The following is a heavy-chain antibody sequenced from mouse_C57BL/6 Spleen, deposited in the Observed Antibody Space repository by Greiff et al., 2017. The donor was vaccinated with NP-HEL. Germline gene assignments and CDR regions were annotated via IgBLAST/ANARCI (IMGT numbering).Heavy chain of an antibody. D-gene: IGHD1-1*01. CDR3: ARAYYYGSSYGDY. CDR1: GFTFSDYG. V-gene: IGHV5-17*01. CDR2: ISSGSSTI. Sequence: DVHLVESGGGLVKPGGSLKLSCAASGFTFSDYGMHWVRQAPEKGLEWVAYISSGSSTIYYADTVKGRFTISRDNAKNTLFLQMTSLRSEDTAMYYCARAYYYGSSYGDYWGQGTTLTVSS. J-gene: IGHJ2*01.